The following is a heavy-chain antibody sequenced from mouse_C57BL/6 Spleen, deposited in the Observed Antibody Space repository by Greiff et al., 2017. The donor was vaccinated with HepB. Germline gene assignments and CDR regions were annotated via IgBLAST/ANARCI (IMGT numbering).Heavy chain of an antibody. CDR2: LSSGGSYT. J-gene: IGHJ2*01. Sequence: VQLKESGGDLVKPGGSLKLSCAASGFSFSSYGLSWVRQTPDTRLVWVATLSSGGSYTYYPDSVKGRFTISRDNAKNTLYLQMSSLKSEDTAMYYCAILLTGRGYFDDWGQGTTLTVSS. V-gene: IGHV5-6*01. CDR3: AILLTGRGYFDD. CDR1: GFSFSSYG.